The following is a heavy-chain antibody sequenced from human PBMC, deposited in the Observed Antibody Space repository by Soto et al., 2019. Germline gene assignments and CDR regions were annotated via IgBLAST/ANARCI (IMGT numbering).Heavy chain of an antibody. J-gene: IGHJ4*02. CDR2: FIPILDMA. V-gene: IGHV1-69*02. D-gene: IGHD2-21*01. Sequence: QVQVVQSWAEVKKPESSVKVSCKPSGGTFNTYTVNWVRLAPGHGLELMGRFIPILDMANYAQKFQDGVTITAGRSTFTASMELNSLTSDDTAVYYCSITYCRDNSCPRDFDLWGPGTRVTVSS. CDR1: GGTFNTYT. CDR3: SITYCRDNSCPRDFDL.